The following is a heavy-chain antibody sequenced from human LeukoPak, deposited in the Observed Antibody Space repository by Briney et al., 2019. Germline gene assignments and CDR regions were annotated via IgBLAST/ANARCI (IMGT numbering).Heavy chain of an antibody. CDR1: GNTISDYG. V-gene: IGHV1-18*01. CDR2: ISPNSGNT. D-gene: IGHD3-22*01. J-gene: IGHJ5*02. CDR3: ARDIGVSRFDP. Sequence: GASVKVSCKASGNTISDYGFSWVRQAPGQGLEWMGWISPNSGNTDYAQKFQGRVTLTTDTSTSIAYMELRSLTSDDTAVYCCARDIGVSRFDPWGQGTLVTVSS.